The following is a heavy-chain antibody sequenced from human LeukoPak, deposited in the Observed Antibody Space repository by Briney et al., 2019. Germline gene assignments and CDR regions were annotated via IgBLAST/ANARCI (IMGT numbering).Heavy chain of an antibody. CDR1: GYSIRSGYY. CDR2: IYHNGNT. Sequence: PSESLSLTCAVSGYSIRSGYYWGWIRQPPRKGLEWIGSIYHNGNTYYNPSLKSRVTISVDTFKNQFSLKLSSVTAADTALYHCARDPGSSWYNWFDPWGQGTLVTVSS. D-gene: IGHD6-13*01. V-gene: IGHV4-38-2*02. J-gene: IGHJ5*02. CDR3: ARDPGSSWYNWFDP.